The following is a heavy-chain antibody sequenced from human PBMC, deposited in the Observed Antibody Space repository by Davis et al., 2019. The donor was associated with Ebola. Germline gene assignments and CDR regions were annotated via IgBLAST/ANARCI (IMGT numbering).Heavy chain of an antibody. V-gene: IGHV1-8*01. CDR2: MNPNSGNT. D-gene: IGHD4-17*01. CDR3: ARLPYDYGDLYYYYGMDV. J-gene: IGHJ6*02. Sequence: AASVKVSCKASGYTFTSYDINWVRQATGQGLEWMGWMNPNSGNTGYAQKFQGRVTMTRNTSISTAYMELSSLRSEDTAVYYCARLPYDYGDLYYYYGMDVWGQGTTVTVSS. CDR1: GYTFTSYD.